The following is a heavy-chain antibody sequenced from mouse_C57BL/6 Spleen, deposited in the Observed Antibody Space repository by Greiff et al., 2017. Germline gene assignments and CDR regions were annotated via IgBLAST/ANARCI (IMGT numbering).Heavy chain of an antibody. V-gene: IGHV10-1*01. CDR1: GFSFNTYA. CDR3: VRHRYAMDY. Sequence: EVKLMESGGGLVQPKGSLKLSCAASGFSFNTYAMTWVRQAPGKGLEWVARIRSKSNNYATYYADSVKDRFTISRDNSESMLYLQMNNLKTENTAMYYCVRHRYAMDYWGQGTSVTVSS. CDR2: IRSKSNNYAT. J-gene: IGHJ4*01.